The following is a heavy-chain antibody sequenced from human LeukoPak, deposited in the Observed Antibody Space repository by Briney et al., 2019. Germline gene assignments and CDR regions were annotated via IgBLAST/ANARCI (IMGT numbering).Heavy chain of an antibody. V-gene: IGHV3-7*01. CDR3: AKGAFGDQVQGYYYMDV. D-gene: IGHD3-10*01. CDR1: GFTFSSYW. Sequence: GGSLRLSCAASGFTFSSYWMSWVRQAPGKGLEWVANIKQDGSEKYYVDSVKGRFIISRDNAKNSLYLQMNSLRAEDTAVYYCAKGAFGDQVQGYYYMDVWGKGTTVTVSS. CDR2: IKQDGSEK. J-gene: IGHJ6*03.